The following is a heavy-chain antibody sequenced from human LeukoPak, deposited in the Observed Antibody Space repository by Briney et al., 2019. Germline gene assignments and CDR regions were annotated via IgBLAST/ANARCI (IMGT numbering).Heavy chain of an antibody. D-gene: IGHD5-18*01. CDR1: GFTFSSYA. Sequence: GGSLRLSCAASGFTFSSYAMHWVRQAPGKGLEWVAVISYDGSNKYYADSVKGRFTISRDNSKYTLYLQMNSLRAEDTAVYYCARGSGYSYGYFDYWGQGTLVTVSS. CDR2: ISYDGSNK. J-gene: IGHJ4*02. V-gene: IGHV3-30-3*01. CDR3: ARGSGYSYGYFDY.